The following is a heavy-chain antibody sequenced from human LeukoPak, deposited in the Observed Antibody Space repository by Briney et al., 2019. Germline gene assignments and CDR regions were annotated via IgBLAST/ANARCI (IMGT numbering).Heavy chain of an antibody. Sequence: SETLSLTCTVSGYSISSGYYWGWIRQPPGKGLEWIGSIYHSGSTYYNPSLKSRVTISVDTSKNQFSLKLSSVTAADTAVYYCAVCHWHSSGCRNDYWGQGTLVTVSS. V-gene: IGHV4-38-2*02. J-gene: IGHJ4*02. CDR2: IYHSGST. CDR1: GYSISSGYY. CDR3: AVCHWHSSGCRNDY. D-gene: IGHD6-19*01.